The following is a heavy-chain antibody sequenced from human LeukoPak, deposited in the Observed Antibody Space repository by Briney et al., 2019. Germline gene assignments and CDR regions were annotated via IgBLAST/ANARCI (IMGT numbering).Heavy chain of an antibody. Sequence: TGGSLRLSCAASGFIFSGSAMHWVRQASGKGLEWVGRIRSKSNNYATAYAASVKGRFTISRDDSKNTAYLQMNSLKTEDTAVYYCTSPQDIVVVPAKRMAFDIWGQGTRVTVSS. CDR2: IRSKSNNYAT. J-gene: IGHJ3*02. CDR3: TSPQDIVVVPAKRMAFDI. V-gene: IGHV3-73*01. CDR1: GFIFSGSA. D-gene: IGHD2-2*01.